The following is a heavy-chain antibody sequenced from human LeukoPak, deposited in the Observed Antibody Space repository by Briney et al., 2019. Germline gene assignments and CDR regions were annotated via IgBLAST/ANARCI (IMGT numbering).Heavy chain of an antibody. V-gene: IGHV3-23*01. CDR1: GFTFSSYA. CDR3: AKGSSWAYYYYSMDV. J-gene: IGHJ6*03. Sequence: PGGSLRLSCAASGFTFSSYAMSWVRHAPGKGLEWVSAISGNGGGTYYADSVKGRFTISRDNSKNTLYLQMNSLRADDTAVYYCAKGSSWAYYYYSMDVRGKGTTVTVSS. CDR2: ISGNGGGT. D-gene: IGHD6-13*01.